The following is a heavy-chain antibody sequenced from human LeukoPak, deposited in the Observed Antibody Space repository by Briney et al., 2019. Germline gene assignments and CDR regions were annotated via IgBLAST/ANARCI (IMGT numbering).Heavy chain of an antibody. CDR2: ISSSSSYI. CDR1: EFTFSSYS. Sequence: GGSLRLSCAASEFTFSSYSMNWVRQAPGKGLEWVSSISSSSSYIYYADSVEGRFTISRGNAKNSLYLQMNSLRAEDTAVYYCARDGDYGDYVDYWGQGTLVTVSS. V-gene: IGHV3-21*01. CDR3: ARDGDYGDYVDY. D-gene: IGHD4-17*01. J-gene: IGHJ4*02.